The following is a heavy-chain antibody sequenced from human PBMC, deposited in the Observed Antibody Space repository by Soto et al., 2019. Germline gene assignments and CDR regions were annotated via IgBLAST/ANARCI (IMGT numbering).Heavy chain of an antibody. CDR2: IYSGDST. CDR3: ARGITDIVVVVAATLPPWYFDL. J-gene: IGHJ2*01. CDR1: GFTVSSNY. Sequence: EVQLVESGGGLIQPGGSLRLSCAASGFTVSSNYMSWVRQAPGKGLEWVSVIYSGDSTYYADSVKGRFTISRDNSKNTLYLQMHSLRAEDTAVYYCARGITDIVVVVAATLPPWYFDLWGRGTLVTVSS. V-gene: IGHV3-53*01. D-gene: IGHD2-15*01.